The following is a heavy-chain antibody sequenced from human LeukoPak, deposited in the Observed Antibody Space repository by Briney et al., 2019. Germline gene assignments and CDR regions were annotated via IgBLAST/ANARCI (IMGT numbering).Heavy chain of an antibody. D-gene: IGHD4-17*01. CDR1: GGSISSSTYF. Sequence: SETLSLTCTVSGGSISSSTYFWGWIRQPPGKGLEWIGTIYYSGSTYYNPSLKSRVTMSVDTSKNQFSLKLSSVTAADTAVYYCARENRRDYGDLDWGQGTLVTVSS. V-gene: IGHV4-39*07. CDR2: IYYSGST. J-gene: IGHJ4*02. CDR3: ARENRRDYGDLD.